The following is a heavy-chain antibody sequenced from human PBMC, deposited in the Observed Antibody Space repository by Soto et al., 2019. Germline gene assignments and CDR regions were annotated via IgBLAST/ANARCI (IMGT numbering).Heavy chain of an antibody. V-gene: IGHV1-69*06. J-gene: IGHJ6*02. CDR1: GGTFSSYA. CDR3: AREDQYYYGMDV. CDR2: IIPIFGTA. Sequence: SVKVSCKASGGTFSSYAISWVRQAPGQGLEWMGGIIPIFGTANYAQKFQGRVTITADKSTGTAYMELSSLRSEDTAVYYCAREDQYYYGMDVWGQGTTVTVS.